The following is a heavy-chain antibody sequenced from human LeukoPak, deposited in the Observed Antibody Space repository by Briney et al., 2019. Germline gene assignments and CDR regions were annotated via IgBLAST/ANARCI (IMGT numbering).Heavy chain of an antibody. CDR1: GFTFSSYS. CDR2: ISSSSSTI. Sequence: PGGSLRLSCAASGFTFSSYSMNWVRQAPGKGLEWVSYISSSSSTIYYADSVKGRFTISRDNAKNSLYPQMNSLRAEDTAVYYCARDSHCSGGSCYFVGTFDYWGQGTLVTVSS. V-gene: IGHV3-48*01. D-gene: IGHD2-15*01. CDR3: ARDSHCSGGSCYFVGTFDY. J-gene: IGHJ4*02.